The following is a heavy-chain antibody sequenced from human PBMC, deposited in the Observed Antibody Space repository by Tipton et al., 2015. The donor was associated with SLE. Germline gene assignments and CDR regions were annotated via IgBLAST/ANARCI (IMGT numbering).Heavy chain of an antibody. CDR2: IYSSDTM. V-gene: IGHV4-4*07. Sequence: LRLSCTVSGASVNSYFWSWIRQSAGKGLEWIGRIYSSDTMDYNPSLKSRITMSVDTSKNQFSLNLNSVTAADTAVYYCARVMSQDCYFDLWGRGTLVTVSS. D-gene: IGHD5/OR15-5a*01. CDR1: GASVNSYF. CDR3: ARVMSQDCYFDL. J-gene: IGHJ2*01.